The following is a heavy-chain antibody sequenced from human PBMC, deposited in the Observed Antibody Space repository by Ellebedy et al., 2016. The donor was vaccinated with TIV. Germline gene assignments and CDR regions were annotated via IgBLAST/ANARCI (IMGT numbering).Heavy chain of an antibody. CDR3: AKDVGWFGDLWPDWFDP. CDR2: ISGSGAST. V-gene: IGHV3-23*01. J-gene: IGHJ5*02. Sequence: GESLKISCAASGFTFNSYAMSWVRQAPGKGLEWVSIISGSGASTQYADSVKGRFIISRDNSKNMVYLQMNSLRGEDTAIYYCAKDVGWFGDLWPDWFDPWGQGTLVTVSS. CDR1: GFTFNSYA. D-gene: IGHD3-10*01.